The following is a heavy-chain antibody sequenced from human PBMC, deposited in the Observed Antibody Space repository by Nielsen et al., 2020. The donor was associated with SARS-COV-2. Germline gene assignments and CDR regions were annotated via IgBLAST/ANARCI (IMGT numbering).Heavy chain of an antibody. J-gene: IGHJ6*03. V-gene: IGHV4-59*02. CDR1: GGSVSSFC. D-gene: IGHD6-19*01. CDR3: ARAVKQWLGGYYYYMDV. Sequence: SETLSLTCTASGGSVSSFCWSWIRQPPGKGLEWIGFIYYSGSTNYNPSLKSRVTISVDTSKNQFSLRLNSVTAADTAVYYCARAVKQWLGGYYYYMDVWGKGTTVTVSS. CDR2: IYYSGST.